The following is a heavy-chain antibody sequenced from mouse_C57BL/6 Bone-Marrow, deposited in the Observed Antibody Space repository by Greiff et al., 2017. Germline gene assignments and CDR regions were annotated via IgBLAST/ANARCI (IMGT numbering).Heavy chain of an antibody. J-gene: IGHJ3*01. CDR3: ARGGKTGFAY. CDR1: GFTFSDYY. Sequence: EVKLMESEGGLVQSGSSMKLPCTASGFTFSDYYMAWVRQVPEKGLEWVANINYDGSSTYYLDSLKSRFIISRDNAKNILYLQMSSLKSEDTATYYCARGGKTGFAYWGQGTLVTVSA. V-gene: IGHV5-16*01. CDR2: INYDGSST. D-gene: IGHD4-1*01.